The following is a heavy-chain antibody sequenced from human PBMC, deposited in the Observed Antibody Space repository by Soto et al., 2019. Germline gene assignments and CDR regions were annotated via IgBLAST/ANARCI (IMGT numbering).Heavy chain of an antibody. CDR3: ARENWHFGY. CDR1: GYSFSEFR. J-gene: IGHJ4*02. CDR2: VNPINGNT. V-gene: IGHV1-2*02. Sequence: QVQLVQSGAEVKKPGASVKVSCKTSGYSFSEFRMHWVRQAPGQGLEWMGWVNPINGNTNYAQDFQGRVTMTRDASTKTVYMELSSLTSDDTSTVYCARENWHFGYWGQGTLITVSS.